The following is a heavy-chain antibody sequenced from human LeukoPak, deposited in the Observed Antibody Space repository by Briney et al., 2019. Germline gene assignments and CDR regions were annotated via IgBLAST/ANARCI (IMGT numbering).Heavy chain of an antibody. Sequence: SETLSLTCAVSGGSISSSNWWSWVRQPPGKGLEWIGEIYHSGSTNYNPSLKSRVTISIDKSKNQFSLKLSSVTAADTAVYYCARGEYSTSRSFDYWGQGTLVTVSS. CDR2: IYHSGST. V-gene: IGHV4-4*02. D-gene: IGHD6-6*01. CDR3: ARGEYSTSRSFDY. J-gene: IGHJ4*02. CDR1: GGSISSSNW.